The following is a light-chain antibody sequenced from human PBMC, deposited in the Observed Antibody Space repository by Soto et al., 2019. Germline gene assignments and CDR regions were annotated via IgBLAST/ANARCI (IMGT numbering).Light chain of an antibody. V-gene: IGLV1-40*01. J-gene: IGLJ3*02. Sequence: QSVLTQPPSVSGAPGQRVTISCTGSSSNIGAGYDVHWYQQLPGTAPKLLIYGNSNRPSGVPDRFSGSTSGTSASLAITGLQAEDAADYYCQSYDSGLSVWVFGGGTKLTVL. CDR3: QSYDSGLSVWV. CDR2: GNS. CDR1: SSNIGAGYD.